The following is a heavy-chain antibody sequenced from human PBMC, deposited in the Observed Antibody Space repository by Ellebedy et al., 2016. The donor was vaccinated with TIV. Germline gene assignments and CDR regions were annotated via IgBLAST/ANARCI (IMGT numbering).Heavy chain of an antibody. CDR2: IFYSGST. Sequence: MPSETLSLTCTVSGGSTSGGGYYWSWIRQNPGRGLEWIEYIFYSGSTNYNPSLKSLATISVDTAKNQFSLKLSSVTAADTAVYYCARQNYGGPFDYWGQGTLVTVSS. V-gene: IGHV4-31*01. D-gene: IGHD4-23*01. CDR3: ARQNYGGPFDY. CDR1: GGSTSGGGYY. J-gene: IGHJ4*02.